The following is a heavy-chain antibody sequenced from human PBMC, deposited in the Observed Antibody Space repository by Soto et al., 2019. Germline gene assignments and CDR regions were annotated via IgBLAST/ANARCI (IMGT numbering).Heavy chain of an antibody. V-gene: IGHV4-59*01. CDR1: GGSISSYY. J-gene: IGHJ6*02. D-gene: IGHD1-20*01. Sequence: KPSETLSLTCTVSGGSISSYYWSWIRQPPGKGLEWIGYIYDSGSTNYNPSLRSRLTISGDTSKNQFSLKLRSVTAADTAVYYCARGEITGTTRYGMDVWGQGTTVTVSS. CDR2: IYDSGST. CDR3: ARGEITGTTRYGMDV.